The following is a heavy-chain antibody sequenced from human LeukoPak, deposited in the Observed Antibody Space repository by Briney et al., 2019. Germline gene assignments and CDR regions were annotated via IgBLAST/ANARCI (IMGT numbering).Heavy chain of an antibody. CDR3: ARYGAYCSGGSCPYYFDY. CDR1: GGTFSSYA. D-gene: IGHD2-15*01. Sequence: GASVKVSCKASGGTFSSYAISWVRQAPGQGLEWMGRIIPILGIANYAQKFQGRVTITADKSTSTAYMELSSLRSEDTAVYYCARYGAYCSGGSCPYYFDYWGQGTLVTVSS. CDR2: IIPILGIA. J-gene: IGHJ4*02. V-gene: IGHV1-69*04.